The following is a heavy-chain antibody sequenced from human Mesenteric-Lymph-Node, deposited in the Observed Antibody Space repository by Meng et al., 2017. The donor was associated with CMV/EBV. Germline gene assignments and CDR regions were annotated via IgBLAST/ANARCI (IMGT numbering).Heavy chain of an antibody. Sequence: TFSSYSMNWGRQAPGKGLEWVSSISSSSSYIYYADSVKGRFTISRDNAKNSLYLQMNSLRAEDTAVYYCARDRGSSGYYYEEGYYFDYWGQGTLVTVSS. D-gene: IGHD3-22*01. J-gene: IGHJ4*02. CDR2: ISSSSSYI. V-gene: IGHV3-21*01. CDR3: ARDRGSSGYYYEEGYYFDY. CDR1: TFSSYS.